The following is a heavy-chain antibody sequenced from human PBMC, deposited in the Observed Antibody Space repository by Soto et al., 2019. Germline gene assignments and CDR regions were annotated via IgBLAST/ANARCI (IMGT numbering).Heavy chain of an antibody. Sequence: GGSLRLSCAASGFTFSSYAMSWVRQAPGKGLEWVSAISGSGGSTYYADSVKGRFTISRDNSKNTLYLQMNSLRAEDTAVYYCAKDPLIPLGGPDEYSNYYDYWGQGTLVTVSS. CDR2: ISGSGGST. V-gene: IGHV3-23*01. D-gene: IGHD4-4*01. J-gene: IGHJ4*02. CDR1: GFTFSSYA. CDR3: AKDPLIPLGGPDEYSNYYDY.